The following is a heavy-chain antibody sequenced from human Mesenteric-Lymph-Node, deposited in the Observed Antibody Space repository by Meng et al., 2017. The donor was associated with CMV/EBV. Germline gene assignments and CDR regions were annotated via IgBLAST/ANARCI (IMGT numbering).Heavy chain of an antibody. CDR1: GGSFSGYY. CDR2: INHSGST. D-gene: IGHD2/OR15-2a*01. V-gene: IGHV4-34*01. J-gene: IGHJ3*02. Sequence: SETLSLTCAVYGGSFSGYYWSWIRQPPGKGLEWIGEINHSGSTNYNPSLKSRVTISVDTSKNQFSLKLSSVTAADTAVYYCAGGVNLDAFDIWGQGTTVTVSS. CDR3: AGGVNLDAFDI.